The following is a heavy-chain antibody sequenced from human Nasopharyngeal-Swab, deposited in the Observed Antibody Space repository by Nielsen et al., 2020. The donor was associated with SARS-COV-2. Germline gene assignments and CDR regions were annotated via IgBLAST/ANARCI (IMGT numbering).Heavy chain of an antibody. CDR1: GFTFSSHS. J-gene: IGHJ3*02. Sequence: ETLSLTCAASGFTFSSHSMNWVRQAPGKGLEWVSSISSSSTYIYYADSVKGRFTISRDNAKNSLYLQMNSLRVEDTAVYYCARVLLRALGKFGEGYAFDIWGQGTMVTVSS. CDR3: ARVLLRALGKFGEGYAFDI. D-gene: IGHD3-10*01. V-gene: IGHV3-21*01. CDR2: ISSSSTYI.